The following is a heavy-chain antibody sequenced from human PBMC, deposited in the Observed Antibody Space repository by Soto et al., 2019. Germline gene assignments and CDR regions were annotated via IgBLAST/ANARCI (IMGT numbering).Heavy chain of an antibody. CDR3: AKDRXKWFGELGRYYYYGMDV. Sequence: GGSLRLSCAASGFTFSSYGMHWVRQAPGKGLERVAVISYDGSNKYYADSVKGRFTISRDNSKNTLYLQMNSLRAEDTAVYYCAKDRXKWFGELGRYYYYGMDVWGPGTTVTVSS. CDR1: GFTFSSYG. V-gene: IGHV3-30*18. J-gene: IGHJ6*02. CDR2: ISYDGSNK. D-gene: IGHD3-10*01.